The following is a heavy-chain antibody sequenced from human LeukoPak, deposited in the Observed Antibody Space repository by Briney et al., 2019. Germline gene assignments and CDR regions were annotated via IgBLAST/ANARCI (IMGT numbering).Heavy chain of an antibody. CDR2: IYTSGST. J-gene: IGHJ5*02. V-gene: IGHV4-4*09. CDR1: GGSISSYY. CDR3: AKHADGRDNWFDP. Sequence: PSETLSLTCTVSGGSISSYYWSWIRQPPGKGLEWIGYIYTSGSTNYNPSLKSRVTISVDTSKNQFSLKLSSVTAADTAVYYFAKHADGRDNWFDPGGQGTLVTVSS.